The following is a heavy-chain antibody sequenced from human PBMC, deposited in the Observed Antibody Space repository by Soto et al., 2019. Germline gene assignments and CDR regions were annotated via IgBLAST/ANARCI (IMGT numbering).Heavy chain of an antibody. Sequence: PGGSLRLSCAASGFTFSSYSMNWVRQAPGLGGSGDDTYYADSVKGRFTISRDNSKDTLYLQMNSLRAEDTAVYYCAKESYNRRADFDYWGQGTLVTVSS. V-gene: IGHV3-23*01. CDR3: AKESYNRRADFDY. D-gene: IGHD3-10*01. CDR2: LGGSGDDT. J-gene: IGHJ4*02. CDR1: GFTFSSYS.